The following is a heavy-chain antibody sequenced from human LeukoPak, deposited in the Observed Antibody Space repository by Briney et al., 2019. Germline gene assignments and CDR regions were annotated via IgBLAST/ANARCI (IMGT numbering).Heavy chain of an antibody. CDR3: AKDLRYYDFWSGLADY. V-gene: IGHV3-33*06. CDR1: GFTFSTYG. CDR2: IWYDGSNK. J-gene: IGHJ4*02. Sequence: GGSLRLSCAASGFTFSTYGMHWVRQAPGKGLEWVALIWYDGSNKYYADSVKGRFTISRDNSKSTLYLQMNSLRAEDTAVYYCAKDLRYYDFWSGLADYWGQGTLVTVSS. D-gene: IGHD3-3*01.